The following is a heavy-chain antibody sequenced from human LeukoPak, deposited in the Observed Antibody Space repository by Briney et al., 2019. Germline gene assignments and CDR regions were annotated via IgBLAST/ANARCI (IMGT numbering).Heavy chain of an antibody. J-gene: IGHJ4*02. CDR3: TTAREGNFDY. CDR1: GFTFSSYG. CDR2: ISYDGSNK. V-gene: IGHV3-30*03. Sequence: GGSLRLSCAASGFTFSSYGMHWVRQAPGKGLEWVAIISYDGSNKYYGDSVKGRFTISRDNSNNTLYLQMNSLKTEDTAVYYCTTAREGNFDYWGQGTLVTVSS.